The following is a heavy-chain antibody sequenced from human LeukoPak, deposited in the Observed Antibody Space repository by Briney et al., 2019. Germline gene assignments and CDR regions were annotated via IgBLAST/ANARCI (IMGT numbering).Heavy chain of an antibody. CDR1: GFTFSRYA. V-gene: IGHV3-23*01. CDR2: ISGSGGST. D-gene: IGHD3-22*01. J-gene: IGHJ5*02. CDR3: ARDLGQYYDTSDNWFDP. Sequence: GGSLRLSCAASGFTFSRYAMSWVRQAPGKGLEWVSAISGSGGSTNYADSVKGRFTISRDNSKNTLNLQMNSLRAEDTAVYYCARDLGQYYDTSDNWFDPWGQGTLVTVSS.